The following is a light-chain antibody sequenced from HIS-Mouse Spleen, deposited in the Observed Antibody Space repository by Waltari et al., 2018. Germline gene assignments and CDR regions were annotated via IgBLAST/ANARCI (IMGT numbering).Light chain of an antibody. CDR1: QGISSY. CDR3: QQYYSYPIFT. V-gene: IGKV1-8*01. CDR2: AAS. J-gene: IGKJ3*01. Sequence: AIRMTQSPSSLSASTGDRLTIPCRASQGISSYLVWYQQKPGKAPKLLIYAASTLQSGVPSRFSGSGSGTDFTLTISCLQSEDFATYYCQQYYSYPIFTFGPGTKVDIK.